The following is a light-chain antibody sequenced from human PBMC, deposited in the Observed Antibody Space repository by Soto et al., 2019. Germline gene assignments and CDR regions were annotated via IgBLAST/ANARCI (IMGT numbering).Light chain of an antibody. CDR1: QSLVYSDGNTY. CDR2: KVY. J-gene: IGKJ2*01. V-gene: IGKV2-30*01. Sequence: DVVMTQSPLSLPVTFGQPASISCRSSQSLVYSDGNTYLNWFQLRPGQSPRRLIYKVYNRDSGVQDRFSGSGSVTDFTLNISRVEGEDVGVYYCMQGSHWPYTCGQGTNLEIK. CDR3: MQGSHWPYT.